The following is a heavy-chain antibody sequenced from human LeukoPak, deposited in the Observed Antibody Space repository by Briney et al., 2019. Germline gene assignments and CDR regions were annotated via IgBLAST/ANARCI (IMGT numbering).Heavy chain of an antibody. CDR2: IYTSGST. CDR3: ARSPYCSSTSCPFDY. D-gene: IGHD2-2*01. CDR1: GGSISSYY. Sequence: SETLSLTCTVSGGSISSYYWSWIRQPAWKGLEWIGRIYTSGSTNYNPSLKSRVTMSVDTSKNQFSLKLSSVTAADTAVYYCARSPYCSSTSCPFDYWGQGTLVTVSS. J-gene: IGHJ4*02. V-gene: IGHV4-4*07.